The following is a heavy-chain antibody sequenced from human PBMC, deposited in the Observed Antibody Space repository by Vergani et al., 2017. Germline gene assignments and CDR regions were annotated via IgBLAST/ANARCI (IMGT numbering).Heavy chain of an antibody. J-gene: IGHJ2*01. CDR1: GGSISSYY. Sequence: QVQLQESGPGLVKPSETLSLTCTVSGGSISSYYWSWIRQPPGKGLEWIGYIYYSGSTNYNTSLKSRVTVSVDMSKNQFSLKLSSVSAADTAVYYCARAPYYYDSSDWHFDLWGRGTLVTVSS. CDR2: IYYSGST. V-gene: IGHV4-59*01. D-gene: IGHD3-22*01. CDR3: ARAPYYYDSSDWHFDL.